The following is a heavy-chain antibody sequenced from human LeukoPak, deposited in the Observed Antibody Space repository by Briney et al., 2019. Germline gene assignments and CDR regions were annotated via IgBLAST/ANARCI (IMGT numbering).Heavy chain of an antibody. CDR3: ARDRYCSGGSCYPHYYYYGMDV. V-gene: IGHV4-30-4*01. CDR2: IYYSGST. J-gene: IGHJ6*02. Sequence: PSQTLSLTCTVSGGSISSGDYYWSWIRQPPGKGLEWIGYIYYSGSTYYNPSLKSRVTISVDTSKNQFSLKLSSVTAADTAVYYCARDRYCSGGSCYPHYYYYGMDVWGQGTTVTVSS. CDR1: GGSISSGDYY. D-gene: IGHD2-15*01.